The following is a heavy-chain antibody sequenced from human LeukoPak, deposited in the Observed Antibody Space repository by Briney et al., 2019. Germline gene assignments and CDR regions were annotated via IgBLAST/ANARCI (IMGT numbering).Heavy chain of an antibody. Sequence: SETLSLTCTVSGGSFSCYYWSWIRQPPGKGLEWIGEINHSGSTNYNPSLKSRVTISVDTSKNQFSRKLSSVTAADTAVYYCARRGTRDYDLWRGIRGYYYMDVWRKGTTVTVSS. CDR3: ARRGTRDYDLWRGIRGYYYMDV. CDR2: INHSGST. V-gene: IGHV4-34*01. J-gene: IGHJ6*03. D-gene: IGHD3-3*01. CDR1: GGSFSCYY.